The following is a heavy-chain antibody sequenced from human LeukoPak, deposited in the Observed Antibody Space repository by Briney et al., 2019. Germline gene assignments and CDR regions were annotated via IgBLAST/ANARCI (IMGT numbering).Heavy chain of an antibody. V-gene: IGHV1-69*01. Sequence: SVRVSCKASGGTFSRYAISCVPQAPGQGLEWMGGIIPIFGTATYAQKFQGRVTITADESTSTAYMELSSLRSEDTAVYYCARDRRSRGYSYGDFDYWGQGTLVTVSS. D-gene: IGHD5-18*01. CDR3: ARDRRSRGYSYGDFDY. CDR1: GGTFSRYA. J-gene: IGHJ4*02. CDR2: IIPIFGTA.